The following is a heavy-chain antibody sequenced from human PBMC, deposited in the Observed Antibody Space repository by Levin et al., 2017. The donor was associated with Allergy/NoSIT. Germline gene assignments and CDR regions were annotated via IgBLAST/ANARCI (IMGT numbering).Heavy chain of an antibody. CDR1: GFSFSDYP. CDR2: TSYDGFNK. Sequence: GGSLRLSCAASGFSFSDYPMTWVRQGQGKGLEWVAATSYDGFNKNYADSVKGRFTISRDNFKNTLYLQMNSLRPEDTAVDYCARALSGSYFDSWGQGTLVTVSS. J-gene: IGHJ4*02. D-gene: IGHD3-10*01. CDR3: ARALSGSYFDS. V-gene: IGHV3-30-3*01.